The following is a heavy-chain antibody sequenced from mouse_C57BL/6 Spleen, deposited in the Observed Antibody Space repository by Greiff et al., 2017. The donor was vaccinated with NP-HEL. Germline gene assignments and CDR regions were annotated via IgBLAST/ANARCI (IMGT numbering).Heavy chain of an antibody. CDR3: ARGTAQVYGFAY. D-gene: IGHD3-2*02. Sequence: VQLQQPGAELVMPGASVKLSCKASGYTFTSYWMHWVKQRPGQGLEWIGEIDPSDSYTNYNQKFKGKSTLTVDKSSSTAYMQLSSLTSEDSAVYYCARGTAQVYGFAYWGQGTLVTVAA. CDR1: GYTFTSYW. J-gene: IGHJ3*01. CDR2: IDPSDSYT. V-gene: IGHV1-69*01.